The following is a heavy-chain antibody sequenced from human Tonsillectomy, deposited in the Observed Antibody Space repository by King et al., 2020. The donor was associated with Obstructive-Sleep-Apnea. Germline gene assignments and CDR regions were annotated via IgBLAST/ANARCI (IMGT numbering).Heavy chain of an antibody. Sequence: QLQESGPGLVKPSETLSLTCTVSGGSVSSGSYYWSWIRQPPGKGLEWIGYIYYSRSTNYNPSLKSRVTISVDTSKNQFSLKLSSVTAADTAVYYCAREVASYYFDYWGQGTLVTVSS. D-gene: IGHD2-21*01. CDR2: IYYSRST. J-gene: IGHJ4*02. V-gene: IGHV4-61*01. CDR1: GGSVSSGSYY. CDR3: AREVASYYFDY.